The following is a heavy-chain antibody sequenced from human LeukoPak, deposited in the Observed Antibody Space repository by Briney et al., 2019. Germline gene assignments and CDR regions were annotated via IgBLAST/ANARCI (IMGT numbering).Heavy chain of an antibody. CDR2: IYYSGST. Sequence: SETLSLTCTVSGGSISSSSYYWGWIRQPPGKGLEWIGSIYYSGSTYYNPSLKSRVTISVDTSKNQFSLKLSSVTAADTAVYYCARHIGYSLLWFGDPRKAEAFDIWGQGTMVTVSS. V-gene: IGHV4-39*01. CDR1: GGSISSSSYY. J-gene: IGHJ3*02. CDR3: ARHIGYSLLWFGDPRKAEAFDI. D-gene: IGHD3-10*01.